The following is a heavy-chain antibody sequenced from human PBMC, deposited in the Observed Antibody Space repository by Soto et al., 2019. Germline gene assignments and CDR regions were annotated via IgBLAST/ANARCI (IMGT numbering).Heavy chain of an antibody. D-gene: IGHD2-15*01. CDR3: SFRQVSFCRGGICKAFEF. Sequence: AGSLRLSCAASGLTLSTYAINLFFQTTGKGLEWVSTISVSGDYTYYADSVKGRFTISRDNSKNTQYLQMNSLRADDTAMYYCSFRQVSFCRGGICKAFEFWGKGALDTVSS. J-gene: IGHJ4*02. CDR1: GLTLSTYA. V-gene: IGHV3-23*01. CDR2: ISVSGDYT.